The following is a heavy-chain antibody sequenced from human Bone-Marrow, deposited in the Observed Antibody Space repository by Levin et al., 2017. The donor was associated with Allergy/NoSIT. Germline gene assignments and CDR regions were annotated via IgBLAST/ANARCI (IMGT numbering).Heavy chain of an antibody. J-gene: IGHJ5*02. D-gene: IGHD1-1*01. V-gene: IGHV1-24*01. Sequence: GESLKISCKVSGYTLTELSMHWVRQAPGKGLEWMGGFDPEDGETIYAQKFQGRVTMTEDTSTDTAYMELSSLRSEDTAVYYCATFSRYNWNDRVGNWFDPWGQGTLVTVSS. CDR3: ATFSRYNWNDRVGNWFDP. CDR2: FDPEDGET. CDR1: GYTLTELS.